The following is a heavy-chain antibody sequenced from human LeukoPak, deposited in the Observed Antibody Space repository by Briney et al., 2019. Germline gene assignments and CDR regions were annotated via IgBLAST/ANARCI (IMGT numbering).Heavy chain of an antibody. D-gene: IGHD2-2*01. Sequence: GGSLRLSCAASGFTFSSYWMHWVRQAPGKGLVWVSRINSDGSTTNYADSVMGRFTISRDNAKNTLYLQMDSLTVEDTAVYYCWVPATAGEGDYWGQGTLVTVSS. V-gene: IGHV3-74*01. J-gene: IGHJ4*02. CDR2: INSDGSTT. CDR3: WVPATAGEGDY. CDR1: GFTFSSYW.